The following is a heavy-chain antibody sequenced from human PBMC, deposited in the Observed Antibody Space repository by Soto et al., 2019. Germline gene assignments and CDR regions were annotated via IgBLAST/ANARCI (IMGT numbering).Heavy chain of an antibody. CDR2: IIPILGIA. CDR1: GGTFSSYT. Sequence: QVQLVQSGAEVKKPGSSVKVSCKASGGTFSSYTISWVRQAPGQGLEWMGRIIPILGIANYAQKFQGRVTITADKSTSTAYMELSSLRSEDTAVYYCARDGGYGDYHSHAFDIWGQGTMVTVSS. J-gene: IGHJ3*02. D-gene: IGHD4-17*01. V-gene: IGHV1-69*08. CDR3: ARDGGYGDYHSHAFDI.